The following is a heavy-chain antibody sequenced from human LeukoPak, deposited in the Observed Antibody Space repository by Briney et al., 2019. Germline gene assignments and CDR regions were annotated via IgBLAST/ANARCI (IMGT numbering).Heavy chain of an antibody. CDR2: IYTSGST. D-gene: IGHD6-13*01. V-gene: IGHV4-4*07. J-gene: IGHJ6*02. CDR3: ASAACFRYSSSWYDPMGYYGMDV. CDR1: GGSISSYY. Sequence: SETLSLTCTVSGGSISSYYWSWIRQPAGKGLEWIGRIYTSGSTNYNPSLKSRVTMSVDTSKNQFSLKLSSVTAADTAVYYCASAACFRYSSSWYDPMGYYGMDVWGQGTTVTVSS.